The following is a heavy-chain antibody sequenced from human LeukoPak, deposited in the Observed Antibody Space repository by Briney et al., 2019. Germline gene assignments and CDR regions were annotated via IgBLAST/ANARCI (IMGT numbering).Heavy chain of an antibody. Sequence: GGSLRLSCAASGFTFSSYSMNWVRQAPGKGLEWVSSISSSSSYIYYADSVKGRFTISRDNAKNSLCLQMNSLRAEDTAVYYCARDRAYSHAFDIWGQGTMVTVSS. CDR3: ARDRAYSHAFDI. CDR2: ISSSSSYI. D-gene: IGHD2-15*01. CDR1: GFTFSSYS. V-gene: IGHV3-21*01. J-gene: IGHJ3*02.